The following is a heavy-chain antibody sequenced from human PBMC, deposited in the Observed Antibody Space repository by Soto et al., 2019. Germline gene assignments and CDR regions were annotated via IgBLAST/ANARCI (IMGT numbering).Heavy chain of an antibody. V-gene: IGHV3-48*01. CDR3: ARDSDTAMGDY. Sequence: TGGSLRLSCAASGFTFSSYSMNWVRQAPGKGLEWVSYISSSSSTIYYADSVKGRFTISRDNSKNTLYLQMNSLRAEDTAVYYCARDSDTAMGDYWGQGTLVTVSS. CDR1: GFTFSSYS. CDR2: ISSSSSTI. D-gene: IGHD5-18*01. J-gene: IGHJ4*02.